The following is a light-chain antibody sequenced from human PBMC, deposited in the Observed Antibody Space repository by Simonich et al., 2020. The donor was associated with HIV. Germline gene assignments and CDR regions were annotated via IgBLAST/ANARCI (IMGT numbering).Light chain of an antibody. Sequence: EIVMTQSPATLSVSPGERATLSCRASQIIGSNLAWYQQRPGQPPRLLIYGASTRATGIPARFSGSGSGTEFTLTISSLQSEDFAVYYCQQYNNWPPLTFGGATKVEIK. CDR1: QIIGSN. J-gene: IGKJ4*01. CDR2: GAS. V-gene: IGKV3-15*01. CDR3: QQYNNWPPLT.